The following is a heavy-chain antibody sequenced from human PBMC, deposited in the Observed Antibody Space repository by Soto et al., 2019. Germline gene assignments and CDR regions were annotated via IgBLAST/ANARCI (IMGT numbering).Heavy chain of an antibody. V-gene: IGHV1-18*01. D-gene: IGHD2-15*01. CDR1: GYTFTSYG. J-gene: IGHJ5*02. CDR3: ARVGIVVVVAAMNWFDP. Sequence: ASVKVSCKASGYTFTSYGISWVRQAPGQGLEWMGWISAYNGNTNYAQKLQGRVTMTTDTSTSTAYMELRSLRSDDTAVYYCARVGIVVVVAAMNWFDPWGQGTLVTVSS. CDR2: ISAYNGNT.